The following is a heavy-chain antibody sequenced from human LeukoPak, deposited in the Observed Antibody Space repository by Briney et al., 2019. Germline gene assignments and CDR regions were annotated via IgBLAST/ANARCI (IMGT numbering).Heavy chain of an antibody. V-gene: IGHV2-70*11. Sequence: SGPALVKPTQTLTLTCTFSGFSLSTSGMCVSWIRQPPGKALEWLARIDWDDDKYYSTSLKTRITISKDTSKNQVVLTMTNMDPVDTATYYCARGLDGYSYYYYYGMDVWGQGTTVTVSS. CDR2: IDWDDDK. J-gene: IGHJ6*02. CDR3: ARGLDGYSYYYYYGMDV. D-gene: IGHD5-24*01. CDR1: GFSLSTSGMC.